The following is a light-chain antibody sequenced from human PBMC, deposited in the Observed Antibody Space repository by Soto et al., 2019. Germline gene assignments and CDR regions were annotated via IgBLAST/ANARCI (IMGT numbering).Light chain of an antibody. J-gene: IGKJ1*01. V-gene: IGKV3-20*01. CDR1: QSVSNNY. Sequence: EIVLTQSPDTLSLSPGERATLSCRASQSVSNNYLAWYQQKPGQAPRLLIYGASSRAAGIPDRFSGSGSGTDFTLTISRLEPEDFAVYYCHQYTGSARTFGQGTKVDIK. CDR3: HQYTGSART. CDR2: GAS.